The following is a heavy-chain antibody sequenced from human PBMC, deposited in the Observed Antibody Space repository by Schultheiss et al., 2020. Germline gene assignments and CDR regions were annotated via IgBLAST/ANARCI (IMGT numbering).Heavy chain of an antibody. CDR3: ARESSSSSDWYFDL. Sequence: GGSLRLSCAASGFTFSTYGMSWVRQAPGKGLEWVSGISGSGATTYYADSVKGRFTISRDNAKSEVYLQMNSLRPEDTAVYYCARESSSSSDWYFDLWGRGTLVTVSS. CDR1: GFTFSTYG. V-gene: IGHV3-23*01. J-gene: IGHJ2*01. D-gene: IGHD6-6*01. CDR2: ISGSGATT.